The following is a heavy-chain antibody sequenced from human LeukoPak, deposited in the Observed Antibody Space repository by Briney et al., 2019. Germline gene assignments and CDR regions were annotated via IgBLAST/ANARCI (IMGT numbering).Heavy chain of an antibody. V-gene: IGHV3-66*01. Sequence: PGGSLRLSCAASGYTVRSNYMSSVRQAPGKGLEWVSVIYSGGSRYDADSVKGRFTIYKVNSKNTLYLQMNSVREEDTAVYYCVCDEQQLYFDYWGQGTLVTVSS. CDR2: IYSGGSR. D-gene: IGHD6-13*01. CDR1: GYTVRSNY. J-gene: IGHJ4*02. CDR3: VCDEQQLYFDY.